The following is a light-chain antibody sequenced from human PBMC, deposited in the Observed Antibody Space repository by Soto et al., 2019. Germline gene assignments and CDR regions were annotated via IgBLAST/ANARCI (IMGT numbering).Light chain of an antibody. V-gene: IGLV2-8*01. J-gene: IGLJ3*02. Sequence: QSALTQPPSASGSPGQSVTISCTGTSSDIGIYDFVSWYQQHPGKAPKHLIYEVSKRPSGVPDRFSGSKSGNTASLTVSDLQTEDAADYYCSAYAGTNDLGVFGGGTKLTVL. CDR1: SSDIGIYDF. CDR2: EVS. CDR3: SAYAGTNDLGV.